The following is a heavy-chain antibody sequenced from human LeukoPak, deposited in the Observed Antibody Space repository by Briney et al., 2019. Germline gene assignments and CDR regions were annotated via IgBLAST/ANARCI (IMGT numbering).Heavy chain of an antibody. D-gene: IGHD1-26*01. CDR1: GFTFSSYA. CDR2: ISGSGGST. V-gene: IGHV3-23*01. Sequence: GGSLRLSCAASGFTFSSYAMSWVRQAPGKGLEWVSAISGSGGSTYYADPVKGRFTISRDNSKNTLYLQMNSLRAEDTAVYYCANSWEVRGLFDYWGQGTLVTVSS. CDR3: ANSWEVRGLFDY. J-gene: IGHJ4*02.